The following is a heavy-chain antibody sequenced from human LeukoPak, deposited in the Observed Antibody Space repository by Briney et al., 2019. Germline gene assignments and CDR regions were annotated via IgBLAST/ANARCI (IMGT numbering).Heavy chain of an antibody. V-gene: IGHV3-43*02. Sequence: GGSLRLSCAASGITFEDYAMHWVRQAPGKGLEWVSLISGDGGTTYYPDSVKGRFTISRDNSRNYLYLQMNSLRTEDTALYYCAKDQGASGWGAFDYWGQGTLVTVSS. CDR3: AKDQGASGWGAFDY. J-gene: IGHJ4*02. CDR2: ISGDGGTT. CDR1: GITFEDYA. D-gene: IGHD6-19*01.